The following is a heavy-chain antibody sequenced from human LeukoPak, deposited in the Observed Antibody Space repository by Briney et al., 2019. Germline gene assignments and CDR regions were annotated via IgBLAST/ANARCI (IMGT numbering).Heavy chain of an antibody. J-gene: IGHJ6*02. D-gene: IGHD2-8*01. Sequence: SVKVSCKACVGTFSSYAISWVRQAPGQGLERMGGIIPIFGTAYYAQKFQGRVTITADESTSTSYMELSSLRSVDMDGFYSNLVLITARARVCDYGMDVWGQGTTVTVSS. CDR1: VGTFSSYA. V-gene: IGHV1-69*13. CDR2: IIPIFGTA. CDR3: NLVLITARARVCDYGMDV.